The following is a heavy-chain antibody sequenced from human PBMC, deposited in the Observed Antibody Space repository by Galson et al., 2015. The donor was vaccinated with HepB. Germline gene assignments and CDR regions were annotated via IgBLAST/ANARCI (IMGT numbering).Heavy chain of an antibody. Sequence: SLRLSCAASGFTFSSYAIHWVRQATGKGLEWVAVISYDGSNKYYADSVKGRFTISRDNSKNTLYLQMNSLRAEDTAVYYCARAPYDILTGYRPYFDYWGQGTLVTVSS. V-gene: IGHV3-30-3*01. CDR2: ISYDGSNK. D-gene: IGHD3-9*01. J-gene: IGHJ4*02. CDR3: ARAPYDILTGYRPYFDY. CDR1: GFTFSSYA.